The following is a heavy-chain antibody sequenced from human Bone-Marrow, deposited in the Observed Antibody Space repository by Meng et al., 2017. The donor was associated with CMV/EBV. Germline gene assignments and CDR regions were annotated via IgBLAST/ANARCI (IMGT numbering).Heavy chain of an antibody. CDR2: INPSGGNT. CDR1: GYTFTSYY. D-gene: IGHD2-15*01. CDR3: ASTGCSGGSCYLFDY. Sequence: ASVKVSCKTSGYTFTSYYVHWVRQAPGQGLEWMGIINPSGGNTDYAQKFQGRVTMTRDTSPTTVYMELSSLRSEDSAIYYCASTGCSGGSCYLFDYWGQGTLVTVSS. V-gene: IGHV1-46*01. J-gene: IGHJ4*02.